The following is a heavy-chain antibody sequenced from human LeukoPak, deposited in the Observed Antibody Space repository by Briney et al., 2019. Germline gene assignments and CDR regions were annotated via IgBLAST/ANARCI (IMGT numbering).Heavy chain of an antibody. CDR3: ARPTPGLPGSSWLAGYYYYYGMDV. CDR2: IKRDGSEK. Sequence: GGSLRLSCAASGFTFSSYWMSWVRQAPGKGLEWVANIKRDGSEKYYADSVKGRFTISRDNSKNTLYLQMNSLRAEDTAVHYCARPTPGLPGSSWLAGYYYYYGMDVWGQGTTVTVSS. J-gene: IGHJ6*02. D-gene: IGHD6-13*01. V-gene: IGHV3-7*04. CDR1: GFTFSSYW.